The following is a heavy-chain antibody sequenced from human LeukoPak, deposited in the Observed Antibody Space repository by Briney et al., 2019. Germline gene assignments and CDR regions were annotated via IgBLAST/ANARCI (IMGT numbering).Heavy chain of an antibody. CDR3: ASLLTYYDILTGQEAFDI. Sequence: SVKVSCKASGGTFSSYAISWVRQAPGQGLEWMGRIIPILGIANYAQKFQGRVTITADKSTSTAYMELSSLRSEDTAVYYCASLLTYYDILTGQEAFDIWGQGTMVTVSS. J-gene: IGHJ3*02. CDR1: GGTFSSYA. D-gene: IGHD3-9*01. CDR2: IIPILGIA. V-gene: IGHV1-69*04.